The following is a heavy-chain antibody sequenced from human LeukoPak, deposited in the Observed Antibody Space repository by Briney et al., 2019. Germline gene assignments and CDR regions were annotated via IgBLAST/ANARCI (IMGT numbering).Heavy chain of an antibody. CDR1: GFPFSSYE. J-gene: IGHJ3*02. CDR2: ISRSGSTI. V-gene: IGHV3-48*03. Sequence: PGGSLRLSCAASGFPFSSYEMNWVRQAPGKGLEWVSYISRSGSTIYYVDSVKGRFTTSRDNAKKSLYLQMNSLRPEDTAVYYCARDQGIAVADAFDIWGQGTMVTVSS. D-gene: IGHD6-19*01. CDR3: ARDQGIAVADAFDI.